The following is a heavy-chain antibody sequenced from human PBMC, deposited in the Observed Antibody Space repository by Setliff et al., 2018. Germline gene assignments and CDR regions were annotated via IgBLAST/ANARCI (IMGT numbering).Heavy chain of an antibody. CDR2: FHTYGSP. V-gene: IGHV4-4*08. D-gene: IGHD5-18*01. Sequence: SETLSLTCKVSGGSISGYYLTWIRQPPGKGLEWIGYFHTYGSPHYNPSLRSRVTISVDTSKNQFSLKLNPVTAADTAVYYCASGGYNYGALDYWGQGALVTVSS. J-gene: IGHJ4*02. CDR3: ASGGYNYGALDY. CDR1: GGSISGYY.